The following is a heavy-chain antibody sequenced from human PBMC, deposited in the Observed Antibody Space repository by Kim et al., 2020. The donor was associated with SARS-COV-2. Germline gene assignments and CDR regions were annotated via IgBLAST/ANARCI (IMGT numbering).Heavy chain of an antibody. V-gene: IGHV3-33*05. J-gene: IGHJ6*03. CDR2: ISYDGSNK. CDR3: ARVHDSSGYYMDV. D-gene: IGHD3-22*01. Sequence: GGSLRLSCAASGFTFSSYGMHWVRQAPGKGLEWVAVISYDGSNKYYADSVKGRFTISRDNSKNTLYLQMNSLRAEDTAVYYCARVHDSSGYYMDVWGQGTTVTVSS. CDR1: GFTFSSYG.